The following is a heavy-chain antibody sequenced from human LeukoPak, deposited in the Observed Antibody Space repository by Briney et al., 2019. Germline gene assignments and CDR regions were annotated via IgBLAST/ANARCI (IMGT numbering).Heavy chain of an antibody. CDR2: INHSGST. CDR1: GGSFSGYY. J-gene: IGHJ4*02. V-gene: IGHV4-34*01. CDR3: ASFDIAAAGIAD. D-gene: IGHD6-13*01. Sequence: SETLSLTCAVYGGSFSGYYWSWIRQPPGKGLEWIGEINHSGSTNYNPSLKSRVTISVDTSKNQFSLKLSSVTAADTAVYYCASFDIAAAGIADWGQGTLVTVSS.